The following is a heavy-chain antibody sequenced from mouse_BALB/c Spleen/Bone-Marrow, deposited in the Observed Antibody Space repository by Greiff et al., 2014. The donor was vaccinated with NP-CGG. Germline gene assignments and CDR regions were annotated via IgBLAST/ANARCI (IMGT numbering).Heavy chain of an antibody. CDR2: INPSSGYT. CDR3: AAGYYGNSGWFVY. J-gene: IGHJ3*01. CDR1: GYTFTSYT. D-gene: IGHD2-1*01. Sequence: VHLVESGAELARPGASVKMSCKASGYTFTSYTMHWVKQRPGQGLEWIGYINPSSGYTNYNQKFKDKATLTADKSSSTAYMQLSSLTSEDSAVYYCAAGYYGNSGWFVYWGQGTPVTVSA. V-gene: IGHV1-4*01.